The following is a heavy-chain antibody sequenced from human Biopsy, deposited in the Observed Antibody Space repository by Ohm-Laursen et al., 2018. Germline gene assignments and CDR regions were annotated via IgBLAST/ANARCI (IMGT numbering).Heavy chain of an antibody. CDR2: INPSGSTT. CDR1: GCSFTSYY. J-gene: IGHJ4*02. V-gene: IGHV1-46*01. D-gene: IGHD6-19*01. CDR3: ARNTGWYGDLYYFDY. Sequence: ASVKVSCKASGCSFTSYYMHWVRQAPGQGLEWMGMINPSGSTTSYPQIFQGRVTMTRDTSKSTVYMELSSLRSADTAVYFCARNTGWYGDLYYFDYWGQGTLVTVSS.